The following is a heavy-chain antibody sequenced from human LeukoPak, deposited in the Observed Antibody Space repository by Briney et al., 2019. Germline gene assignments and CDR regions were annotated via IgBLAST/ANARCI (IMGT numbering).Heavy chain of an antibody. CDR1: GFTLSSYA. Sequence: GGSLRLSCAASGFTLSSYAMSWVRQAPGKGLEWVSAISGSGGSAYYADSVKGRFTISRDNSKNTLYLQMNSLRAEDTAVYYCAEDIVVVTAILFDYWGQGTLVTVSS. J-gene: IGHJ4*02. D-gene: IGHD2-21*02. V-gene: IGHV3-23*01. CDR3: AEDIVVVTAILFDY. CDR2: ISGSGGSA.